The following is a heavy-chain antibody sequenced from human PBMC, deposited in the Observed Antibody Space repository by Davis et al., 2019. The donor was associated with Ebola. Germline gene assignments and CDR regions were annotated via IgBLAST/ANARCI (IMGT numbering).Heavy chain of an antibody. V-gene: IGHV4-4*02. CDR1: GFSLSTSGM. D-gene: IGHD2-15*01. Sequence: SGPTLVKPTQTLTLTCTFSGFSLSTSGMCVSWVRQPPGKGLEWIGEIYHSGSTNYNPSLKSRVTISVDKSKNQFSLKLSSVTAADTAVYYCARANLGYCSGGSCSNYYFDYWGQGTLVTVSS. CDR2: IYHSGST. J-gene: IGHJ4*02. CDR3: ARANLGYCSGGSCSNYYFDY.